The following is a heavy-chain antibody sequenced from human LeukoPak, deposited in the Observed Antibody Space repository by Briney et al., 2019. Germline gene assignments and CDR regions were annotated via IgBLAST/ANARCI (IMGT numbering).Heavy chain of an antibody. CDR2: IYYTGST. V-gene: IGHV4-39*01. CDR3: VRCYANEFDY. J-gene: IGHJ4*02. CDR1: GVSINARSSY. D-gene: IGHD2-15*01. Sequence: PPQTLSLTRSVSGVSINARSSYCGWIRQPPGKRLEWIGTIYYTGSTYYNPSLQSRVTLFVDTSENQFSLNLSSVSAANAAVYLRVRCYANEFDYWRLGTMVTVS.